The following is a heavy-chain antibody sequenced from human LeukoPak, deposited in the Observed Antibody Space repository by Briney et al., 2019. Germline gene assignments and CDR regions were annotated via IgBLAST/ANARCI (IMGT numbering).Heavy chain of an antibody. CDR1: GGSISSDY. D-gene: IGHD6-13*01. V-gene: IGHV4-4*07. Sequence: SETLSLTCTVPGGSISSDYWSWSRQPAGKGLEWIWRIYTSGSTNYDPSLKSRVTMSVDTSKNQFSLKLSSVTAADTAAYYCARGCIAAAGMREYNWFDPWGQGTLVTVSS. CDR2: IYTSGST. CDR3: ARGCIAAAGMREYNWFDP. J-gene: IGHJ5*02.